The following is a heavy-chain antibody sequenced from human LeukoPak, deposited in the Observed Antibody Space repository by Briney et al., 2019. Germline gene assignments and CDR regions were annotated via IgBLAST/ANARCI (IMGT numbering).Heavy chain of an antibody. CDR2: INPSGGST. J-gene: IGHJ6*02. V-gene: IGHV1-46*01. CDR3: ARNQIAVAYYPYYYGMDV. CDR1: GYTFTSYY. Sequence: ASVKVSCKASGYTFTSYYMHWVRQAPGQGLEWMGIINPSGGSTSYAQKFQGRVTMTRDTSTSTVYMELSSLRSEDTAVYYRARNQIAVAYYPYYYGMDVWGQGTTVTVSS. D-gene: IGHD6-19*01.